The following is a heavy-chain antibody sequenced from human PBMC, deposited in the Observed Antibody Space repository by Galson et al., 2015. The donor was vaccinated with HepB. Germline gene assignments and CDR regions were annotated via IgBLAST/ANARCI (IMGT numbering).Heavy chain of an antibody. CDR1: GGTFSSYA. CDR2: IIASLGIA. CDR3: AVGRDDAFDF. J-gene: IGHJ3*01. D-gene: IGHD1-26*01. Sequence: SVKVSCKASGGTFSSYAISWVRQAPGQGLEWMGRIIASLGIANYAQKFQGRVTITADKSTSTAYMELSSLRSEDTAVYYCAVGRDDAFDFWGQGTMVTVSS. V-gene: IGHV1-69*04.